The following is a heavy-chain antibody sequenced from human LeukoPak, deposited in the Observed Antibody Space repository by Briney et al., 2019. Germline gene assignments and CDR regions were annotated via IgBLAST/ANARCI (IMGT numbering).Heavy chain of an antibody. Sequence: PGGTLRLSCSASGFTFSSYAMSWVRQAPGKGLEWVSAIRASGGTAYYADSVKGRFTISGDNSKYTLYLQMNSLRAEDTAVYYCAKIGWDDAFDIWGQGTMVTVSS. V-gene: IGHV3-23*01. CDR1: GFTFSSYA. J-gene: IGHJ3*02. CDR2: IRASGGTA. CDR3: AKIGWDDAFDI. D-gene: IGHD1-26*01.